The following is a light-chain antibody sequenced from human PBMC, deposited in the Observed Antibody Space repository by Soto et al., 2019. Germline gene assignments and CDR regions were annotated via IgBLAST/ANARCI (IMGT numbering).Light chain of an antibody. Sequence: EIVMTQSPGTLSVSPGERATLSCSASQSVSSNLAWYQQKPGQSPRLLIYRASTRATGIPARFSGSGSGTEFPLTIISLQSEDVAVYYCQQYNKWPFNTCGQGTKLEI. V-gene: IGKV3-15*01. CDR1: QSVSSN. CDR2: RAS. CDR3: QQYNKWPFNT. J-gene: IGKJ2*01.